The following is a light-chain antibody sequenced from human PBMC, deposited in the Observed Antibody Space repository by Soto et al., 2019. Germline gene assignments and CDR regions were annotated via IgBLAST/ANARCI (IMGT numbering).Light chain of an antibody. Sequence: DIQMTQSPSSLSASVGDRVTITCRASQSISSYLNWYQQKPGKAPKLLIYAASNLQSGVPSRFSGSRSGTDFTLTISSLQPEDFATYSCQQSYSTPWTFGLGTKVEIK. CDR1: QSISSY. J-gene: IGKJ1*01. CDR2: AAS. CDR3: QQSYSTPWT. V-gene: IGKV1-39*01.